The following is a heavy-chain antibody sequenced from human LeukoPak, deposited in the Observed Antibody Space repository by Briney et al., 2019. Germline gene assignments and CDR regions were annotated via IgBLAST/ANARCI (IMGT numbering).Heavy chain of an antibody. CDR3: ASHYDTSGYHYFEF. CDR2: ISYDGSNK. V-gene: IGHV3-30-3*01. Sequence: GGSLRLSCAASGFTFSRYAMHWVRQAPGKGLEWVAVISYDGSNKYYADSVKGRFTISRDSSKNTLYLQMNSLRAEDTAVYYCASHYDTSGYHYFEFRGQGTLVTVSS. CDR1: GFTFSRYA. D-gene: IGHD3-22*01. J-gene: IGHJ4*02.